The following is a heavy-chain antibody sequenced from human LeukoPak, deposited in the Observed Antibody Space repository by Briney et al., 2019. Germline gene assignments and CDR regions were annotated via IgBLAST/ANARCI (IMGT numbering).Heavy chain of an antibody. CDR3: ARDGDPTAYAFDI. Sequence: GGSLRLSCAASGFTFSSYSMNWVRQAPGKGLEWVSSISSSSSYIYYADSVKGRFTIFRDNAKNPLYLQMNSLRAEDTAVYYCARDGDPTAYAFDIWGQGTMVTVSS. D-gene: IGHD2-21*02. V-gene: IGHV3-21*01. CDR1: GFTFSSYS. J-gene: IGHJ3*02. CDR2: ISSSSSYI.